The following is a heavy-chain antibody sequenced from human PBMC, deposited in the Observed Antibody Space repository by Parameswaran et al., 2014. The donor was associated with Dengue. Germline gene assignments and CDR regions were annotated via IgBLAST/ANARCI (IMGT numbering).Heavy chain of an antibody. V-gene: IGHV1-46*01. D-gene: IGHD1-26*01. CDR2: INPSGGST. Sequence: WVRQAPGQGLEWMGIINPSGGSTSYAQKFQGRVTMTRDTSTSTVYMELSSLRSEDTAVYYCARDRVGATLPDYWGQGTLVTVSS. J-gene: IGHJ4*02. CDR3: ARDRVGATLPDY.